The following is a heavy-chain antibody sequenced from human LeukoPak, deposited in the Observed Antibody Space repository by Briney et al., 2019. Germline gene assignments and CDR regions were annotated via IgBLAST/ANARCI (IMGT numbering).Heavy chain of an antibody. J-gene: IGHJ5*02. V-gene: IGHV4-39*07. CDR2: IYYSGST. CDR1: GGSISSSSYY. D-gene: IGHD2-15*01. CDR3: ARVPIAYCSGGSCPNWFDP. Sequence: PSETLSLTCTVSGGSISSSSYYWGWIRQPPGTGLEWIGSIYYSGSTYYNPALKSRVTISVDTSKNQFSLKLSSVTAADTAVYYCARVPIAYCSGGSCPNWFDPWGQGTLVTVSS.